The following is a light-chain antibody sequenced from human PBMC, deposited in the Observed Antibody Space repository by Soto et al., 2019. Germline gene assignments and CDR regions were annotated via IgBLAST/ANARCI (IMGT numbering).Light chain of an antibody. CDR2: KAS. CDR3: QHYNSYSEA. CDR1: QTISSW. Sequence: DFQMTQSPATLSSYLLDIVTITCRASQTISSWLAWYQQKPGKAPKLLIYKASTLKSGVPSRFSGSGSGTEFTLTISSLQPDDFATYYCQHYNSYSEAFGQGTKVDIK. J-gene: IGKJ1*01. V-gene: IGKV1-5*03.